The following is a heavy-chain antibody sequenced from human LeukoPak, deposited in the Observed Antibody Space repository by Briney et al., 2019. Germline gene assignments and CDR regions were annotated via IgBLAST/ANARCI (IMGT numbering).Heavy chain of an antibody. CDR1: GGSISSYY. CDR2: IYTSGST. D-gene: IGHD3-10*01. CDR3: ARRSGSGSSYSFDY. V-gene: IGHV4-4*07. Sequence: SSETLSLTCTVSGGSISSYYWSWIRQPAGKGLEWIGRIYTSGSTNYNPSLKSRVTMSVDTSKNQFSLKLSSVTAADTAVYYCARRSGSGSSYSFDYWGQGTLVIVSS. J-gene: IGHJ4*02.